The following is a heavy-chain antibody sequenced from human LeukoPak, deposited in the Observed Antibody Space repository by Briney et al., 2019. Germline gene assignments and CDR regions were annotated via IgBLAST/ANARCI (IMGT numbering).Heavy chain of an antibody. V-gene: IGHV4-59*08. Sequence: SETLSLTCTVSGGSISSYYWSWIRQPPGKGLEWIGYIYYSGSTNYNPSLKSRVTISVDTSKNQFSLKLSSVTAADTAVYYCARLAAAGKTWGAFDIWGQGTMVTVSS. CDR3: ARLAAAGKTWGAFDI. J-gene: IGHJ3*02. D-gene: IGHD6-13*01. CDR2: IYYSGST. CDR1: GGSISSYY.